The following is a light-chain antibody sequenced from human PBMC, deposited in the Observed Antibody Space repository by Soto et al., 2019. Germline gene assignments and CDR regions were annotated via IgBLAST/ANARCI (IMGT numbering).Light chain of an antibody. CDR1: FSDIGSYNL. J-gene: IGLJ2*01. CDR3: CSYAGSSTVV. Sequence: QSALTQPASVSGSPGQSITISCTGTFSDIGSYNLVSWYIQHPGKAPKLMIYEDTKRPSGVSNRFSGSKSGYTASLTLSGLQAEDEAGYFCCSYAGSSTVVFGGGTKLTVL. V-gene: IGLV2-23*01. CDR2: EDT.